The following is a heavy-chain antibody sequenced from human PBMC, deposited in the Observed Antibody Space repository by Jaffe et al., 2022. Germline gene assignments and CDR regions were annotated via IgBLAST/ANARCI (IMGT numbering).Heavy chain of an antibody. J-gene: IGHJ4*02. CDR1: GFTFSSYE. Sequence: EVQLVESGGGLEQPGGSLRLSCAASGFTFSSYEMNWVRQAPGKGLEWVSYISINGDSIYYADSVKGRFTISRDNAKSSVYLQMNSLRAEDTAVYYCARGRTGDGDCADHWGQGTLVTVSS. CDR2: ISINGDSI. D-gene: IGHD7-27*01. CDR3: ARGRTGDGDCADH. V-gene: IGHV3-48*03.